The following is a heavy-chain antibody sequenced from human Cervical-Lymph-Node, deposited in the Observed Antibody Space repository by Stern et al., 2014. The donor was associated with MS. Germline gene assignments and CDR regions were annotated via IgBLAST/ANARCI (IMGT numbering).Heavy chain of an antibody. CDR1: GFSLSTSGMC. V-gene: IGHV2-70*13. J-gene: IGHJ4*02. Sequence: QITLKESGPALVKPTQTLTLTCTFSGFSLSTSGMCVSWIRQPPGKALEWIALIDWDDDNYYSTSLKTRLTISKDTSKKQVVLTMTNMDPVDTATYYCARAQYYADSSGYSLDYWGQGTLVTVSS. CDR2: IDWDDDN. CDR3: ARAQYYADSSGYSLDY. D-gene: IGHD3-22*01.